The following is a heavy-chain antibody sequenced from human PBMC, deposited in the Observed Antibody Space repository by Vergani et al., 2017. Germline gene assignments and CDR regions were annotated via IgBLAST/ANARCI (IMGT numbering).Heavy chain of an antibody. CDR2: IYYSGST. CDR3: ARESSSWYPGFDP. V-gene: IGHV4-39*07. D-gene: IGHD6-13*01. J-gene: IGHJ5*02. CDR1: GGSISSSSYY. Sequence: QLQLQESGPGLVKPSETLSLTCTVSGGSISSSSYYWGWIRQPPGKGLEWIGSIYYSGSTYYNPSLKSRVTISVDTSKNQFSLKLSSVTAADTAVYYCARESSSWYPGFDPWGQGTLVTVSS.